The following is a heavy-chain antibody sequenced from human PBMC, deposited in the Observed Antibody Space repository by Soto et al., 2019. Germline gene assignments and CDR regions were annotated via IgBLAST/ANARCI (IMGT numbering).Heavy chain of an antibody. CDR1: GGSISSYY. Sequence: PSETLSLTCTVSGGSISSYYWSWIRQPPGKGLEWIGYIYYSGSTNYNPSLKSRVTISVDTSKNQFSLKLSSVTAADTAVYYCARNYDYIWGSYRYAYFDYWGQGTLVTSPQ. CDR2: IYYSGST. V-gene: IGHV4-59*01. J-gene: IGHJ4*02. CDR3: ARNYDYIWGSYRYAYFDY. D-gene: IGHD3-16*02.